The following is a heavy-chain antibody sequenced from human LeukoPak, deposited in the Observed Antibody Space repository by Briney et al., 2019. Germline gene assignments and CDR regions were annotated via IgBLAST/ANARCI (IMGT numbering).Heavy chain of an antibody. CDR2: VSGRGSST. V-gene: IGHV3-23*01. CDR1: GFSFSNYV. CDR3: AKYATPYYFDY. D-gene: IGHD1-26*01. J-gene: IGHJ4*02. Sequence: GGSLRLSCEVSGFSFSNYVMNWVRQAPGKGLEWVSGVSGRGSSTYYADSVKGRFTISRDNSKNTVYLQMKSLRAEDTAIYFCAKYATPYYFDYWGQGILVTVSP.